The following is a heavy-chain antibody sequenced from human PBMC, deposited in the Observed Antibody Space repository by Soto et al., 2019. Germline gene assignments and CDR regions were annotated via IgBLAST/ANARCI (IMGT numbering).Heavy chain of an antibody. CDR2: MNPNRGNT. CDR1: GYTFTSYD. J-gene: IGHJ4*02. CDR3: ERGEGGRYFDWLLPDY. D-gene: IGHD3-9*01. Sequence: QVQLVQSGAEVKKPGASVKVSCKASGYTFTSYDINWVRQATGQGLEWMGGMNPNRGNTGNAQKFPGRVTVTRNTSISTAYMELSSLRSEGTAVYYCERGEGGRYFDWLLPDYWGQGTLVTVSS. V-gene: IGHV1-8*01.